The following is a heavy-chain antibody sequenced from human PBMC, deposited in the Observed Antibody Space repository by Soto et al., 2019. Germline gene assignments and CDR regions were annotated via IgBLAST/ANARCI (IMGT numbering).Heavy chain of an antibody. D-gene: IGHD3-10*01. J-gene: IGHJ5*02. CDR1: GGSFSGYY. CDR2: INHSGST. Sequence: SETLSLTCAVYGGSFSGYYWSWIRQPPGKGLEWIGEINHSGSTNYNPSLKSRVTISVDTSKNQFSLKLSSVTAADTAVYYCARGPRHYYGSGRPVYWWFDPWGQGTLVTVSS. V-gene: IGHV4-34*01. CDR3: ARGPRHYYGSGRPVYWWFDP.